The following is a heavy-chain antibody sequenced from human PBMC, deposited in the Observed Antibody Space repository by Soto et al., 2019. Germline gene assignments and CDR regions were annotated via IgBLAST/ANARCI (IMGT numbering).Heavy chain of an antibody. CDR2: VYYTGNT. CDR1: GGSISSDDYS. V-gene: IGHV4-30-4*01. CDR3: ARVVWSGYYSRTCDI. J-gene: IGHJ3*02. Sequence: SETLSLTCTVSGGSISSDDYSWIWIRQAPGKGLEWIGYVYYTGNTYYTSSLKSRPTISVDTSKNQFSLRLSSVTAADTAVYYCARVVWSGYYSRTCDIWGKGTMV. D-gene: IGHD3-3*01.